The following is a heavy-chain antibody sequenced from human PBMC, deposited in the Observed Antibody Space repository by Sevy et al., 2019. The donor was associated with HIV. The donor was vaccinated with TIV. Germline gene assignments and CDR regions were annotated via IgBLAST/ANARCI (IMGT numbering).Heavy chain of an antibody. CDR1: GFTFSSYS. Sequence: GGSLRLSCAASGFTFSSYSMNWVRQAPGKGLEWVSYISSSSSTIYYAASVKGRFTISRDNAKNSLYLQMNSLRDEDTAVYYCARDNSYYDFWSGYFLYWGQGTLVTVSS. CDR2: ISSSSSTI. D-gene: IGHD3-3*01. V-gene: IGHV3-48*02. CDR3: ARDNSYYDFWSGYFLY. J-gene: IGHJ4*02.